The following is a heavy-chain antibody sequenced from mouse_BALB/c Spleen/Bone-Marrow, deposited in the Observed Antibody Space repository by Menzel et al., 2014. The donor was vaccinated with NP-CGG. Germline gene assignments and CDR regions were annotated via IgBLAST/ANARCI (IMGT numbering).Heavy chain of an antibody. J-gene: IGHJ2*01. Sequence: DVMLVESGGGLVQPGGSLKLSCAASGFDFSRYWMSWVRQAPGKGLEWIGEINPDSRTINYSPSLKDKFIISRDNAKNTLYLRLNKVRSEDTALYYCARPDYYGYLNYWGQGTTHTVSS. CDR3: ARPDYYGYLNY. CDR1: GFDFSRYW. CDR2: INPDSRTI. D-gene: IGHD1-1*01. V-gene: IGHV4-1*02.